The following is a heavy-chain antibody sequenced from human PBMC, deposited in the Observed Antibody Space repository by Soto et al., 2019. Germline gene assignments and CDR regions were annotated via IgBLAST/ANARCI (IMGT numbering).Heavy chain of an antibody. D-gene: IGHD3-16*01. V-gene: IGHV4-39*01. CDR2: IYYSGST. CDR1: GGSISSSSYY. J-gene: IGHJ6*02. Sequence: SETLSLTCTVSGGSISSSSYYWGWIRQAPGKGLEWIGSIYYSGSTYYNPSLKSRVTISVDTSKNQFSLKLSSVTAADTAVYYCARLTIRGSRRELGWYYGMDVWGQGTTVTVSS. CDR3: ARLTIRGSRRELGWYYGMDV.